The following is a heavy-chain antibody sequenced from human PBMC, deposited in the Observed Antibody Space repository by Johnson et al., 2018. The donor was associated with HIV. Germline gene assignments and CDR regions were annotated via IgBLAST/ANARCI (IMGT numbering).Heavy chain of an antibody. CDR2: INSNGTST. CDR1: GFTFSSFW. V-gene: IGHV3-74*01. D-gene: IGHD3-22*01. Sequence: EKLVESGGGFVQPGGSLRLSCAPSGFTFSSFWIHWVRQAPGKGLVWVSRINSNGTSTNYADSVKGRFTISRDNAKNTLYLQMNNLRAEDTAVYYCARDPFYYDSSDAFDIWGQGTMVTVSS. J-gene: IGHJ3*02. CDR3: ARDPFYYDSSDAFDI.